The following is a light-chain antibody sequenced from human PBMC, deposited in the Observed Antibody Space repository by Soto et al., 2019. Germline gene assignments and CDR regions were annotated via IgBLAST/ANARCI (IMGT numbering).Light chain of an antibody. CDR3: CSYAGSSTFYV. CDR1: SSDVGSNNL. Sequence: QSALTQPASVSGSPGQSITISCTGTSSDVGSNNLVSWYQQHPGKAPKLMIYEGSKRPSGVSNLFSGSKSGNTASLTISGLQAEDEADYYCCSYAGSSTFYVFGTGTKVTVL. CDR2: EGS. V-gene: IGLV2-23*03. J-gene: IGLJ1*01.